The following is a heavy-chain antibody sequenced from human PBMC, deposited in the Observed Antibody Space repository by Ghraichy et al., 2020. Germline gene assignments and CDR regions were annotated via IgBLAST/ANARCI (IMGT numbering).Heavy chain of an antibody. Sequence: GGSLILSCAASGFTFTNYAMSWVRQAPGKGLEWVSSISGSGIGTYYADSVKGRFTISRDNSKNTVSLQMNSLKAEDTAVYYCAKTRKNGYNSVNNWGQGTLVTVSS. CDR3: AKTRKNGYNSVNN. J-gene: IGHJ4*02. CDR2: ISGSGIGT. V-gene: IGHV3-23*01. D-gene: IGHD5-24*01. CDR1: GFTFTNYA.